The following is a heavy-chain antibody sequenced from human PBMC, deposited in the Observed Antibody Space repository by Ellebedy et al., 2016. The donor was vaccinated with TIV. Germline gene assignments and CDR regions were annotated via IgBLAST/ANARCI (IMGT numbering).Heavy chain of an antibody. CDR2: IYPGDSDT. D-gene: IGHD6-19*01. CDR3: ARLRDALADELDY. J-gene: IGHJ4*02. V-gene: IGHV5-51*01. Sequence: GESLKISCQTSGYTFPNFWIAWVRQQPGKGLEWVGIIYPGDSDTKYSPSFEGGVSISSDKSTGSAYLQWSGLKASDTAVYYCARLRDALADELDYWGQGTPVTVSS. CDR1: GYTFPNFW.